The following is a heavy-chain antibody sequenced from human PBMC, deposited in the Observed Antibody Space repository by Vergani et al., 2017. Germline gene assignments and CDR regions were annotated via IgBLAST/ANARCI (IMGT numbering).Heavy chain of an antibody. Sequence: EVQLVESGGGLVQPGGSLRLSCAASGFTFSSYSMNWVRQAPGKGLEWVSYISSSSSTIYYADSVKGRFTISRDNAKNSLYLQMNSLRAEDTAVYYCERDPVGELFSYYYYGMDVWGQGTTVTVSS. CDR1: GFTFSSYS. CDR3: ERDPVGELFSYYYYGMDV. CDR2: ISSSSSTI. V-gene: IGHV3-48*01. D-gene: IGHD3-10*01. J-gene: IGHJ6*02.